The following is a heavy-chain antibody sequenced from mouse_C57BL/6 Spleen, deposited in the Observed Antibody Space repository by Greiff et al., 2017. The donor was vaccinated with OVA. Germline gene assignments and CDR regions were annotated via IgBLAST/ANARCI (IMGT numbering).Heavy chain of an antibody. D-gene: IGHD2-5*01. Sequence: QVQLQQSGTELVKPGASVKLSCKASGYTFTSYWMHWVKQRPGQGLEWIGNINPSNGGTNYNEKFKSKATLTVDKSSSTAYMQLSSLTSEDSAVYFCARNDYSNYVVLMDYWGQGTSVTVSS. CDR1: GYTFTSYW. V-gene: IGHV1-53*01. J-gene: IGHJ4*01. CDR2: INPSNGGT. CDR3: ARNDYSNYVVLMDY.